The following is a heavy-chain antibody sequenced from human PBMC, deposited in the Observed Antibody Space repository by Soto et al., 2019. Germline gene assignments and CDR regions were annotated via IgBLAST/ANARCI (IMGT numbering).Heavy chain of an antibody. J-gene: IGHJ6*02. Sequence: ASVKVSCKASGYTFTSYAMHWVRQAPGQRLEWMGWINAGNGNTKYSQKFQGRVTITRDTSASTAYMELSSLRSEDTAVYYCARDFMVRGVRDGYYYYYGMDVWGQGTTVTVPS. CDR2: INAGNGNT. CDR1: GYTFTSYA. D-gene: IGHD3-10*01. V-gene: IGHV1-3*01. CDR3: ARDFMVRGVRDGYYYYYGMDV.